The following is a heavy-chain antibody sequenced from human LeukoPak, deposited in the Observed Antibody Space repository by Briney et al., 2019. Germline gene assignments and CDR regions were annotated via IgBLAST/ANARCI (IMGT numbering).Heavy chain of an antibody. CDR1: GITFTGYY. Sequence: ASVKVSCKASGITFTGYYMHWIRQAPGQGLQWMGWIDPNSGGTNYAQKFQGRVTMTRDTSISTAYMELSRLTSDDTAVYYCASGAYCSSTSCYYAFDIWGQGTVVTVSS. J-gene: IGHJ3*02. V-gene: IGHV1-2*02. CDR3: ASGAYCSSTSCYYAFDI. D-gene: IGHD2-2*01. CDR2: IDPNSGGT.